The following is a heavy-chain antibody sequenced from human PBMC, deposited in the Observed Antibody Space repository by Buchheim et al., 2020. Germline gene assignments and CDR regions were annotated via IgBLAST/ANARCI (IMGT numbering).Heavy chain of an antibody. CDR3: ARDSNGWGGFIMYYFDY. D-gene: IGHD3-3*01. Sequence: EVQLVESGGGLVQPGGSLRLSCAASGFTFSSYWMSWVRQAPGKGLEWVANIKQDGSEKYYVDSVKGRFTISRDNSKNTLYLQMNSLRVEDTAVYFCARDSNGWGGFIMYYFDYWGQGTL. J-gene: IGHJ4*02. CDR2: IKQDGSEK. CDR1: GFTFSSYW. V-gene: IGHV3-7*01.